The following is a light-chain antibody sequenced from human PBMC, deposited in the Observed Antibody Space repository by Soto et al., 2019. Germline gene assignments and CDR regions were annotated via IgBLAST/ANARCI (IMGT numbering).Light chain of an antibody. CDR3: QQYKSYWT. J-gene: IGKJ1*01. CDR1: QSISSW. V-gene: IGKV1-5*03. Sequence: DIQMTQSPSTLSASVGDRVTITCRASQSISSWLAWYQQKPGKAPELLIYKASSLESGVPSRFSGSGSGTEFTLTISCLKPDELADEYCQQYKSYWTFGQGTKVEIK. CDR2: KAS.